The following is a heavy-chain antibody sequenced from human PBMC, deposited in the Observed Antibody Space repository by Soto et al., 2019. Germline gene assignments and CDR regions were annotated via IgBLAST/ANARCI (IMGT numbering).Heavy chain of an antibody. J-gene: IGHJ6*02. CDR3: AKSTGGTANGMGV. Sequence: PGGSLRLSCAASGFIFDDYAMHWVRQAPGKGLEWVSGISWNSGTIGYTDSVKGRFTISRDNAKNSPYLQMNSLRAEDTALYYCAKSTGGTANGMGVWGQGTTVTVSS. CDR1: GFIFDDYA. V-gene: IGHV3-9*01. D-gene: IGHD2-8*02. CDR2: ISWNSGTI.